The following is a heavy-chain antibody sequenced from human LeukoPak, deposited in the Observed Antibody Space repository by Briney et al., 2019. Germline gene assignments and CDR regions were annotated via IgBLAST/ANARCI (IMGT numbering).Heavy chain of an antibody. D-gene: IGHD1-26*01. Sequence: SETLSLTCAVYGGSFSGYYWSWIRRPPGKGLEWIGEINHRGSTNYNPSLKSRVTISVDTSKSQFSLKLNSVTAADTAVYYCARESVGATTPDYWGQGTLVTVSS. V-gene: IGHV4-34*01. CDR1: GGSFSGYY. J-gene: IGHJ4*02. CDR3: ARESVGATTPDY. CDR2: INHRGST.